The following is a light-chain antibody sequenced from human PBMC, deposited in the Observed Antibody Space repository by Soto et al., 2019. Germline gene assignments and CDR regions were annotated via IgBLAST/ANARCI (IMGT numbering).Light chain of an antibody. CDR2: GAS. J-gene: IGKJ2*01. CDR3: QLYGGSHMFS. V-gene: IGKV3-20*01. Sequence: EIVLTQSPGTLSLSPGERATLSCRASQTVSSTYLGWYQQKPGQAPRLLIYGASSRATGIPDRFSGRGSGTDFTLTISRLEPEDFAVYYCQLYGGSHMFSFDQGTKLEIK. CDR1: QTVSSTY.